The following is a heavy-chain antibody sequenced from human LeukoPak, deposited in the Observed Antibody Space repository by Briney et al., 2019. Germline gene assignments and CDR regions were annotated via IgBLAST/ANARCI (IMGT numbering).Heavy chain of an antibody. CDR2: IYYSGST. CDR3: ASGWLFFDY. CDR1: GGSISSYY. J-gene: IGHJ4*02. D-gene: IGHD5-12*01. V-gene: IGHV4-59*01. Sequence: SETLSLTCTVSGGSISSYYWSWTRQPPGEGLEWIGYIYYSGSTNYNPSLKSRVTISVGTSKNQFSLKLSSVTAADTAVYYCASGWLFFDYWGQGTLVTVSS.